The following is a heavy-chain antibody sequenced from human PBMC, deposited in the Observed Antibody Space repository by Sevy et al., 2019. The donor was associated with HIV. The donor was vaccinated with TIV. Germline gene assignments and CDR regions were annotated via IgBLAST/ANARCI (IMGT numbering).Heavy chain of an antibody. D-gene: IGHD1-26*01. J-gene: IGHJ3*02. CDR3: VRNSRSYQGAFDI. CDR1: GFTFSSYA. CDR2: ISSNGGST. Sequence: GGFLRLSCSASGFTFSSYAMHWVRQAPGKGLEYVSAISSNGGSTYYADSVKGRFTISRDNSKNTLYLQMSSLRAEDTAVYYCVRNSRSYQGAFDIWGQGTMVTVSS. V-gene: IGHV3-64D*06.